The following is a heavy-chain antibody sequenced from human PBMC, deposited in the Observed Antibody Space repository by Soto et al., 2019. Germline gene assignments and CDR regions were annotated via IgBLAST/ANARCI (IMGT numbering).Heavy chain of an antibody. J-gene: IGHJ1*01. D-gene: IGHD3-22*01. CDR1: GFTLSDVG. CDR3: ITTYDDRKT. V-gene: IGHV3-15*01. CDR2: IRRKNAGATT. Sequence: VQLAESGGGLVESGGSLSVSCEASGFTLSDVGMSWVRQAPGKGLEWVGHIRRKNAGATTDYATPVKDRLIISRDDSKNTIYLQLNSLKSEDTALYYCITTYDDRKTWGQGTLVTVSP.